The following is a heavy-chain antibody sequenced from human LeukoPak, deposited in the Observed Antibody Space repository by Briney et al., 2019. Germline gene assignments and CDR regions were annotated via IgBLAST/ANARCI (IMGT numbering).Heavy chain of an antibody. D-gene: IGHD3-3*01. CDR3: ARAFLGSFDY. Sequence: GGSLRLSCAASGFTFSSYAMSWVRQAPGKGLEWVSVIYSGGSTYYADSVKGRFTISRDNSKNTLYLQMNSLRAEDTAVYYCARAFLGSFDYWGQGTLVTVSS. J-gene: IGHJ4*02. CDR2: IYSGGST. V-gene: IGHV3-66*02. CDR1: GFTFSSYA.